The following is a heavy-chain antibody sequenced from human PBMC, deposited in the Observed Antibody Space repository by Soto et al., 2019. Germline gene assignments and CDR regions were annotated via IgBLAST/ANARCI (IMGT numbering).Heavy chain of an antibody. D-gene: IGHD6-25*01. CDR2: VYFSGNT. J-gene: IGHJ5*02. CDR1: GGSVSSGPYY. Sequence: SETLSLTCTVSGGSVSSGPYYWSWTRQSPGKGLEWIGYVYFSGNTNYNPSLRSRVTISIDTSKNQFSLRLASVTAADTAFYYCGSVRPSGYVLSWGQGTLVTVSS. CDR3: GSVRPSGYVLS. V-gene: IGHV4-61*01.